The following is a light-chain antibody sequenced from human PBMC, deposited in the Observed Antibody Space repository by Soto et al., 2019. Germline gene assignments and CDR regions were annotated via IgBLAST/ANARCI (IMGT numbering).Light chain of an antibody. Sequence: EIVLTQSPGTLSLSPGERATLSCRASQSVSSNYLAWYQQKPGQAPRLLIYGASSRATGIPDRFSGSGSGTDFTLTISRLEPEDLAVYYCQQYGSSPYTFGQGTRVEIQ. CDR2: GAS. J-gene: IGKJ2*01. CDR3: QQYGSSPYT. V-gene: IGKV3-20*01. CDR1: QSVSSNY.